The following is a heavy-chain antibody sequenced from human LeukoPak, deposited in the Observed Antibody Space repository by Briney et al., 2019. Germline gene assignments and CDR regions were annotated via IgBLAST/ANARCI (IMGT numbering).Heavy chain of an antibody. J-gene: IGHJ6*02. Sequence: ETLSLTCAVYGGSFSGYYWSWIRQPPGKGLEWIGEINHSGSTNYNPSLKSRVTISVDTSKNQFSLKLSSVTAADTAVYYCARPLSPDARYSSSWASPKYGMDVWGQGTTVTVSS. CDR1: GGSFSGYY. CDR2: INHSGST. CDR3: ARPLSPDARYSSSWASPKYGMDV. D-gene: IGHD6-13*01. V-gene: IGHV4-34*01.